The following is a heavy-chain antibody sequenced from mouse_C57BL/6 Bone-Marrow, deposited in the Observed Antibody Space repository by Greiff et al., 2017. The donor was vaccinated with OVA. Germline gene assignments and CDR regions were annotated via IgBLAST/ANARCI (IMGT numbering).Heavy chain of an antibody. CDR1: GFSLSTSGMG. Sequence: QVTLKESGPGILQSSQTLSLTCSFSGFSLSTSGMGVSWIRQPSGKGLEWLAHIYWDDDKRYNPSLKSRLTISKDTSRNQVFLKITSVDTADTATYYCARPLYYYGSTYAMDYWGQGTSVTVSS. V-gene: IGHV8-12*01. J-gene: IGHJ4*01. CDR2: IYWDDDK. D-gene: IGHD1-1*01. CDR3: ARPLYYYGSTYAMDY.